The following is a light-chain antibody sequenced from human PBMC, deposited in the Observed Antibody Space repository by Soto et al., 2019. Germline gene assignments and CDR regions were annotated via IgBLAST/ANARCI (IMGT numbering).Light chain of an antibody. J-gene: IGLJ1*01. CDR1: TSNIGTFY. V-gene: IGLV1-47*02. CDR2: LGD. CDR3: AAWDDNLNAYV. Sequence: QSVLTQPPSASSTPGQTVTISCSGSTSNIGTFYVYWYQHLPGTAPKLLIYLGDQRASGVSDRFSGSKSGTSASLAINGLRSDDEADYSCAAWDDNLNAYVFGSGTKVTVL.